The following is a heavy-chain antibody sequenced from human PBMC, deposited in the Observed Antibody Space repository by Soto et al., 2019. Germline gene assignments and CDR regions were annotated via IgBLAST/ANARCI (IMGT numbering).Heavy chain of an antibody. J-gene: IGHJ4*02. CDR2: ISAYNGNT. D-gene: IGHD3-22*01. CDR1: GYTFTSYG. CDR3: ARDYDSSGYYLVVFDY. V-gene: IGHV1-18*01. Sequence: ASVNVSCKASGYTFTSYGISWVRQAPGQGLEWMGWISAYNGNTNYAQKLQGRVTMTTDTSTSTAYMELRSLRSDDTAVYYCARDYDSSGYYLVVFDYWGQGTLVTVSS.